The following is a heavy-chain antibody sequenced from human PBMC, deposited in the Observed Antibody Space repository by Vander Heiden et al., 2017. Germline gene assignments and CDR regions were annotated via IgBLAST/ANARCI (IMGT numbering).Heavy chain of an antibody. CDR2: SRSKAYGGTT. CDR1: GFTFGDYA. Sequence: EVQLSECAGGLVKGGRSLSLSCPASGFTFGDYAMSWFRQAPGKGLEWVGFSRSKAYGGTTEYDASVKGRFTIPSDHLKSIAYLQKNSLKTEDTAVYYCTRDLTPNYWGQGTLVTVSS. V-gene: IGHV3-49*05. CDR3: TRDLTPNY. J-gene: IGHJ4*02.